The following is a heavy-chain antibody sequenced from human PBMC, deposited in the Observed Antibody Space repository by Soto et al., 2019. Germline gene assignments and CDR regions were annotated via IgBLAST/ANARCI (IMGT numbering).Heavy chain of an antibody. CDR1: GFSLNSMGVA. CDR3: AREYSPSASFFDY. CDR2: IYWDDER. V-gene: IGHV2-5*02. J-gene: IGHJ4*02. D-gene: IGHD5-12*01. Sequence: QITLKESGPTLVRPTQTLTLICNFSGFSLNSMGVAVGWIRQPPGQALECLGLIYWDDERRYSPSLRSRLTITKDTSKNQVVLTMPTMDPVDTGTYFGAREYSPSASFFDYWGQGALVTVSS.